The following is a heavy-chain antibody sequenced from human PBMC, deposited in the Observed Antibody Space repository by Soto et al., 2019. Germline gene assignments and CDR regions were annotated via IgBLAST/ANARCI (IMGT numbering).Heavy chain of an antibody. CDR2: IKSKTDGGTT. CDR1: GFTFSNAW. V-gene: IGHV3-15*01. CDR3: TTDKSRLRQWVDY. Sequence: GGSLRLSCAASGFTFSNAWMSWVRQAPGKGLEWVGRIKSKTDGGTTDYAAPVKGRFTISRDDSKNTLYLQMNSLKTEDTAVYYCTTDKSRLRQWVDYWGQGTLVTVSS. D-gene: IGHD6-19*01. J-gene: IGHJ4*02.